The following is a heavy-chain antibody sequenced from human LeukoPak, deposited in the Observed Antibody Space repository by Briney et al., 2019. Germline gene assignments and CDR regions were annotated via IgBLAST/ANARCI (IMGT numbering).Heavy chain of an antibody. V-gene: IGHV4-30-4*08. J-gene: IGHJ4*02. CDR2: IYYSGSA. D-gene: IGHD7-27*01. CDR3: ASSPGDRYFDY. Sequence: SETLSLTCTVSGGSISSGDYYWSWLRQPPGKGLEWIGYIYYSGSAYYNPSLKSRVTISVDTSKNQFSLKLSSVTAADTAVYYCASSPGDRYFDYWGQGTLVTVSS. CDR1: GGSISSGDYY.